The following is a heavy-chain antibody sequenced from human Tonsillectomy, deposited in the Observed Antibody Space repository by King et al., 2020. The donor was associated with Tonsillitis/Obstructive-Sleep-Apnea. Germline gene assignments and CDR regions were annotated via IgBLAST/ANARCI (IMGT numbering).Heavy chain of an antibody. J-gene: IGHJ4*02. Sequence: VQLVQSGAEVKKPGESLKISCKGSGYSFTSYWIGWVRQMPGKGLEWMGIIYLGDSDTRYSPSFQGQVTISADKSISAAYLQWSSLKASDTAMYYCTRRGDYSDYGFDYWGQGTLVTVSS. CDR2: IYLGDSDT. D-gene: IGHD4-11*01. V-gene: IGHV5-51*01. CDR3: TRRGDYSDYGFDY. CDR1: GYSFTSYW.